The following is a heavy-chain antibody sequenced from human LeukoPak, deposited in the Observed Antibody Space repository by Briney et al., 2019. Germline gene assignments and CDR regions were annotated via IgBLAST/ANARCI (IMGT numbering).Heavy chain of an antibody. V-gene: IGHV4-59*12. D-gene: IGHD6-19*01. CDR2: IYYSGST. Sequence: TSETLSLTCTVSGGSISSYYWSWIRQPPGKGLEWIGYIYYSGSTNYNPSLKSRVTISVDTSKNQFSLKLSSVTAADTAVYYCARDPDSSGWYEEDYWGQGTLVTVSS. J-gene: IGHJ4*02. CDR1: GGSISSYY. CDR3: ARDPDSSGWYEEDY.